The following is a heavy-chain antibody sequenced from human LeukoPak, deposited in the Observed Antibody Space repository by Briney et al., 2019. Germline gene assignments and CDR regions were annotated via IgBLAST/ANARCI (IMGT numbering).Heavy chain of an antibody. J-gene: IGHJ4*02. CDR1: GFTFSSYS. D-gene: IGHD3-22*01. V-gene: IGHV3-21*01. CDR2: ISSSSYI. Sequence: PGGSLRLSCAASGFTFSSYSMNWVRQAPGKGLEWVSSISSSSYIYYADSVKGRFTISRDNAKNSLYLQMNSLRAEDTAVYYCARAHDSSGYYFDYWGQGTLVTVSS. CDR3: ARAHDSSGYYFDY.